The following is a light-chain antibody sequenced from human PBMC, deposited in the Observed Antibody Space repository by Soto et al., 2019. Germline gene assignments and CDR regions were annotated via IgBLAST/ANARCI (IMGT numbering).Light chain of an antibody. CDR1: SSDVGGYNY. Sequence: QSALTQPASVSGSPGQSITISCTGTSSDVGGYNYVSWYQQHPGQAPKVIIYDVSNRPSGVSNRFSGSKSGNTASLTISGLQAEDEADYYCNSYTSSSTLYVFGTGTKLTVL. CDR2: DVS. J-gene: IGLJ1*01. V-gene: IGLV2-14*01. CDR3: NSYTSSSTLYV.